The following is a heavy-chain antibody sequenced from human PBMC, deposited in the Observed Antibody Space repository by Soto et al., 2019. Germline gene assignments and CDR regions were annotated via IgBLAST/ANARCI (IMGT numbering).Heavy chain of an antibody. J-gene: IGHJ4*02. V-gene: IGHV1-3*01. CDR3: ARSIVVVTSFDY. CDR1: GYTFTSYA. Sequence: SVKVSCKASGYTFTSYAMHWVRQAPGQRLEWMGWINAGNGNTKYSQKFQGRVTITRDTSASTAYMELSSLRSEETAVYYCARSIVVVTSFDYRGQGSLVTVSS. CDR2: INAGNGNT. D-gene: IGHD3-22*01.